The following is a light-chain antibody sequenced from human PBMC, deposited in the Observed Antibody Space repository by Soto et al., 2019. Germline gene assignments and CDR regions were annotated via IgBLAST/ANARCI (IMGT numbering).Light chain of an antibody. CDR2: DAS. CDR3: QQRSTWPLT. CDR1: QSVRDY. Sequence: EIVLTQSPVTLSLSAGETATLSCRASQSVRDYLAWYQQKPGQAPRLLIYDASKRATGIPARFSGSGSGTDSTLSFISLEPEDFAVYYCQQRSTWPLTFGGGTKVEIK. J-gene: IGKJ4*01. V-gene: IGKV3-11*01.